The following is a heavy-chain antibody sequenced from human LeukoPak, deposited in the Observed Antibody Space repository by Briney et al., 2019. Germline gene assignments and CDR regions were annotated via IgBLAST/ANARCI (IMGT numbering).Heavy chain of an antibody. V-gene: IGHV3-20*01. J-gene: IGHJ5*02. Sequence: GGSLRLSCAASGFTFDDYGMSWVRQAPGKGLEWFSGINWNGGSTGYADSVKGRFTISRDNAKNSLYLQMNSLRAEDTALYHCARESSTSYWFDPWGQGTLVTVSS. D-gene: IGHD2-2*01. CDR1: GFTFDDYG. CDR2: INWNGGST. CDR3: ARESSTSYWFDP.